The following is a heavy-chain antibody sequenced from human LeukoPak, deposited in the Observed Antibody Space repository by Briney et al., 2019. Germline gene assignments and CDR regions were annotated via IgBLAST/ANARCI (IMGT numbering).Heavy chain of an antibody. D-gene: IGHD6-13*01. CDR3: ARDVEARISAAGTFDY. Sequence: GGSLRLSCAASGFTFSSYGMHWVRQTPGKGLEWVAVIWSDGTNKYYADSVKGRFTISRDNSKSTLWLQMNSLRADDTAIYYCARDVEARISAAGTFDYWGQGSLVTVSS. V-gene: IGHV3-33*01. J-gene: IGHJ4*02. CDR1: GFTFSSYG. CDR2: IWSDGTNK.